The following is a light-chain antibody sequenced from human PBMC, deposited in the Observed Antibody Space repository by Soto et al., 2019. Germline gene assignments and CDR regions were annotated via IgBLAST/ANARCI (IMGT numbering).Light chain of an antibody. CDR2: GNT. J-gene: IGLJ1*01. Sequence: QSVPTQPPAGSGDAGQTVSSSCTGTSTNIGAGYGVHWYQQRPGTAPKVLIVGNTIRSSGVPDGFGVSTSGTSASLAITGLQAEDEGDYYSPSYDTTLSARYVFGSGTKVTV. CDR3: PSYDTTLSARYV. V-gene: IGLV1-40*01. CDR1: STNIGAGYG.